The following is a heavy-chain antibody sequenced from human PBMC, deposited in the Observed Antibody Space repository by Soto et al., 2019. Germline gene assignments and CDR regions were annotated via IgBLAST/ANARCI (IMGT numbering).Heavy chain of an antibody. CDR3: ARIVYDTSLNYMYVDF. CDR2: IFHDGTA. D-gene: IGHD3-22*01. CDR1: GVSISSGNW. V-gene: IGHV4-4*02. Sequence: SETLSLTCAVSGVSISSGNWWTWVRQSPQRGLEYIGEIFHDGTANYYPSFERRVAISVDTSKNQFYLKLTSVTAADTAIYFCARIVYDTSLNYMYVDFWGQGTLVTVSS. J-gene: IGHJ4*02.